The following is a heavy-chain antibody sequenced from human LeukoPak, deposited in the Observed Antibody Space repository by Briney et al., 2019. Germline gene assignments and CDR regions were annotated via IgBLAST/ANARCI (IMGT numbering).Heavy chain of an antibody. Sequence: PSETLSLTCTVSGGSISSSSYYWGWIRQPPGKGLEWIGSIYYSGSTYYNPSLKSRVTISVDTSKNRFSLKLSSVTAADTAVYYCARVDTAMALLFDYWGQGTLVTVSS. CDR3: ARVDTAMALLFDY. CDR2: IYYSGST. J-gene: IGHJ4*02. CDR1: GGSISSSSYY. D-gene: IGHD5-18*01. V-gene: IGHV4-39*01.